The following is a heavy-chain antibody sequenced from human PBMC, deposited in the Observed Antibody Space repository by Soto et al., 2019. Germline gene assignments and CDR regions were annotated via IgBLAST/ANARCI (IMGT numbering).Heavy chain of an antibody. D-gene: IGHD5-12*01. CDR2: IYYSGST. CDR1: GGSISSYY. Sequence: SETLSLTCTVSGGSISSYYWSWIRQPPGKGLEWIGYIYYSGSTNYNPSLKSRVTISVDTSKNQFSLKLSSVTAADTAVYYCARVHGYKEDFDYWGQGTLVTVSS. J-gene: IGHJ4*02. CDR3: ARVHGYKEDFDY. V-gene: IGHV4-59*01.